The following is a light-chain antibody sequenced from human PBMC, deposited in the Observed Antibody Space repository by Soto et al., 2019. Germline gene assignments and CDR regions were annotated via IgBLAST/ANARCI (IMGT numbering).Light chain of an antibody. V-gene: IGKV3-15*01. CDR1: QSVSSN. CDR3: QQYNNWPET. Sequence: EIVMTQSPATLSVSPGERATLSCRASQSVSSNLGWYQQKPGQPPRLLIYGASTRATGIPARFSGSGSGTEFTLTISSLQSEDFAVYYCQQYNNWPETFGQGTKVDI. J-gene: IGKJ1*01. CDR2: GAS.